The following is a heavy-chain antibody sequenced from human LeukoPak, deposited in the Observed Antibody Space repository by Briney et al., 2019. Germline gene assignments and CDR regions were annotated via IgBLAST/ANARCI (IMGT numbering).Heavy chain of an antibody. CDR3: ARDTYYYGSGSYSPLFDY. D-gene: IGHD3-10*01. J-gene: IGHJ4*02. Sequence: SETLSLTCTVSGGSISNYYWNWIRQPPGKGLEWIGYIYYSGTTNYNPSLKSRVSMSVDTSKNQFSLKLSSVTAADTAVYYCARDTYYYGSGSYSPLFDYWGQGTLVTVSS. V-gene: IGHV4-59*01. CDR2: IYYSGTT. CDR1: GGSISNYY.